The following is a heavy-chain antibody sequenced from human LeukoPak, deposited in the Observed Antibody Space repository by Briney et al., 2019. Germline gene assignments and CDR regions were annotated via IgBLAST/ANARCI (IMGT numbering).Heavy chain of an antibody. CDR2: IYTSGST. CDR1: GGSISSYY. V-gene: IGHV4-4*07. J-gene: IGHJ5*02. CDR3: ARGVASTGIGWFDP. Sequence: PSETLSLTCTVSGGSISSYYWSWIRQPAGKGLEWIGRIYTSGSTNYNPSLKSRVTMSVDTSKNQFSLNLSSVTAADTAVYYCARGVASTGIGWFDPWGQGTLVTVSS. D-gene: IGHD6-13*01.